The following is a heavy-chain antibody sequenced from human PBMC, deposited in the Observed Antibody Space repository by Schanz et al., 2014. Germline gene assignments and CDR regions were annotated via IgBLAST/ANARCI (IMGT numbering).Heavy chain of an antibody. J-gene: IGHJ4*02. D-gene: IGHD5-12*01. CDR3: ARGFRNTGFVLDH. Sequence: QVQLVQSGAEVKRPGASVKVSCKASGYTVSAFYLHWVRQAPGQGPEWLGWIDPKSGDTQYAHSFQGRVTMTRDTSISTAYMELRRLRSDDSAIYFCARGFRNTGFVLDHWGQGTLVTVSS. CDR2: IDPKSGDT. CDR1: GYTVSAFY. V-gene: IGHV1-2*02.